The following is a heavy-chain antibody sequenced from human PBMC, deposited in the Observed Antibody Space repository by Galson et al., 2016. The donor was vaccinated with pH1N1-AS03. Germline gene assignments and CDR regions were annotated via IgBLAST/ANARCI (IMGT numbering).Heavy chain of an antibody. Sequence: SLRLSCATSGFNFTDFAVSWVRQAPGRGLEWVSATSSSGGSTYYAESVKGRFTISRDYSKNTVDLQMNSLRAEDTAVYYCAKDRNDYRLHYFSGSDVWGQGTTVIVSS. CDR2: TSSSGGST. CDR3: AKDRNDYRLHYFSGSDV. J-gene: IGHJ6*02. CDR1: GFNFTDFA. V-gene: IGHV3-23*01. D-gene: IGHD1-1*01.